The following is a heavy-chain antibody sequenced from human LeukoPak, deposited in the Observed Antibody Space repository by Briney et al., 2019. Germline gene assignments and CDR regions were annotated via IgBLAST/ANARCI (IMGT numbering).Heavy chain of an antibody. V-gene: IGHV4-4*07. CDR3: ARDRGNHSRYGFDY. J-gene: IGHJ4*01. D-gene: IGHD2-2*01. Sequence: SSETLSLTCTVSGGSMNYYYWSWIRQPAGKGLEWIGRICYSGDAEYNPSLKSRVTMSVDTSKSQFSLNLNSVTAADTALYHCARDRGNHSRYGFDYWGQGILVTVSS. CDR1: GGSMNYYY. CDR2: ICYSGDA.